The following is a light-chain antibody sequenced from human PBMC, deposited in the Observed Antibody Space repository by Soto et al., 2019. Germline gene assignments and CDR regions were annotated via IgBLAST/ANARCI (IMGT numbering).Light chain of an antibody. J-gene: IGKJ2*01. CDR1: QSISNN. Sequence: EMVMTQSPATLSVSPGERATLSCRASQSISNNLAWYQQKPGQAPRLLIYGASTRATGIPARFSGSGSGTEFTLTISSLQSEDLAVYYCQQYNNWPYTFGQGTKLEIK. V-gene: IGKV3-15*01. CDR3: QQYNNWPYT. CDR2: GAS.